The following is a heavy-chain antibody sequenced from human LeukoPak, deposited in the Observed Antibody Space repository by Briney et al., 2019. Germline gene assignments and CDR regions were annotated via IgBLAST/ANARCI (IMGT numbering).Heavy chain of an antibody. J-gene: IGHJ6*03. Sequence: ASVKVSCKASGYTFTGYYMHWVRQAPGQGLEWMGWINPNSGGTNYAQKFQGRVTMTRDTSISTAYMELSRLRSDDTAVYYCASLGYCSSTSCYTTQSYYYYYYMDVWGKGTTVTVSS. CDR3: ASLGYCSSTSCYTTQSYYYYYYMDV. CDR2: INPNSGGT. CDR1: GYTFTGYY. D-gene: IGHD2-2*02. V-gene: IGHV1-2*02.